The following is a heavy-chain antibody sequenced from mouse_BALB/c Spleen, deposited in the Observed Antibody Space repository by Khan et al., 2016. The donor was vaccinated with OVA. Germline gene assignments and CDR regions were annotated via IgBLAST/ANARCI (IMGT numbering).Heavy chain of an antibody. V-gene: IGHV1-77*01. D-gene: IGHD1-2*01. CDR3: ARRNYFGYTFAY. J-gene: IGHJ3*01. CDR2: ISPGSGDT. CDR1: GYTFTDYY. Sequence: QVQLQQSGAELARPGASVKLSCKASGYTFTDYYINWVKQRTGQGLEWIGEISPGSGDTYYNEKFQGKATLTADTSSTTAYMQLSSLTAEASAFYFCARRNYFGYTFAYWGQGTLVTVSA.